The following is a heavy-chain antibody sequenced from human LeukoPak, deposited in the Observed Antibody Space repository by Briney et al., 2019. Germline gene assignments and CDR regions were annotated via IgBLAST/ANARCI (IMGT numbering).Heavy chain of an antibody. CDR2: MNPNSGNT. CDR3: ASGGVAGGDFDI. J-gene: IGHJ3*02. Sequence: ASVKVSCKASGYTFTSYDINWVRQATGQGLEWMGWMNPNSGNTGYAQKFQGRVTMTRNTSTSTAYMELRSLRSDGTAVYYCASGGVAGGDFDIWGQGTMVTVSS. V-gene: IGHV1-8*01. D-gene: IGHD6-19*01. CDR1: GYTFTSYD.